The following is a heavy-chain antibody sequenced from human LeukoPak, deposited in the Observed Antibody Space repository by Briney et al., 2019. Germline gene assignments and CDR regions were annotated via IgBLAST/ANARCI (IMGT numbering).Heavy chain of an antibody. J-gene: IGHJ4*02. CDR3: AKRHYGSGNYYYSRFDY. D-gene: IGHD3-10*01. Sequence: ASVKVSCRASGYTFTAYYIHWVRQAPGQGLEWMGWINPNGGATNYAQKFQGRLTMTRDSPIGSAYMELSGLRSVDTAVYYCAKRHYGSGNYYYSRFDYWGQGSLVTVSS. V-gene: IGHV1-2*02. CDR1: GYTFTAYY. CDR2: INPNGGAT.